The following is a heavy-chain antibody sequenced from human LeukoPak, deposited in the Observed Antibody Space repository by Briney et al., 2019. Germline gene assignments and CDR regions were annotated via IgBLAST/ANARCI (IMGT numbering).Heavy chain of an antibody. J-gene: IGHJ4*02. CDR1: GGSISSYY. CDR3: ARDPIGEGLSD. CDR2: IYYSGST. Sequence: SETLSLTCTVSGGSISSYYWSWIRQPPGKGLEWIGYIYYSGSTNYNPSLKSRVTISVDTSKNQFSLKLSSVTAADTAVYYCARDPIGEGLSDWGQGTQVTVSS. D-gene: IGHD3-10*01. V-gene: IGHV4-59*01.